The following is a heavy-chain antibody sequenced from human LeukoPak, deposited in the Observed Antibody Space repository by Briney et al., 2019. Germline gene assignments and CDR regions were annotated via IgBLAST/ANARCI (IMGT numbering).Heavy chain of an antibody. CDR2: IKQDGSEK. CDR1: GFTLSNYA. D-gene: IGHD3-3*01. V-gene: IGHV3-7*01. J-gene: IGHJ6*03. Sequence: PGGSLRLSCAASGFTLSNYAMSWVRQAPGKGLEWVANIKQDGSEKYYVDSVKGRFTISRDNAKNSLYLQMNSLRAEDTAVYYCARVVVVVPAAMRLMWYYDFWSGYLNYYMDVWGKGTTVTVSS. CDR3: ARVVVVVPAAMRLMWYYDFWSGYLNYYMDV.